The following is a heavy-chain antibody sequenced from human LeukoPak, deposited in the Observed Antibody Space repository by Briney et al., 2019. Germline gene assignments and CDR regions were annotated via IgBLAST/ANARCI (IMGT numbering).Heavy chain of an antibody. V-gene: IGHV3-30*02. CDR1: GFTFGSYG. D-gene: IGHD3-22*01. Sequence: GGSLRLSCAASGFTFGSYGMHWVRQAPGKGLEWVTFIRSDGSNKYYADSVKGRFTISRDNSKNTLYLQMNTLIADDTAVYYCAREPHTNYYDSSGINYWGQGTLVTVSS. CDR2: IRSDGSNK. J-gene: IGHJ4*02. CDR3: AREPHTNYYDSSGINY.